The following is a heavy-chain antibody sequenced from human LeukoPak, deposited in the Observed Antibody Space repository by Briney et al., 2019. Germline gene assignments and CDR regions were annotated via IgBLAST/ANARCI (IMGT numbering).Heavy chain of an antibody. D-gene: IGHD3-10*01. CDR3: ARDGRITMVRGVNPPDY. CDR1: GFTFSSYA. CDR2: IKQDGSEK. J-gene: IGHJ4*02. V-gene: IGHV3-7*01. Sequence: GRSLRLSCAASGFTFSSYAMHWVRQAPGKGLEWVANIKQDGSEKYYVDSVKGRFTISRDNAKNSLYLQMNSLRAEDTAVYYCARDGRITMVRGVNPPDYWGQGTLVTVSS.